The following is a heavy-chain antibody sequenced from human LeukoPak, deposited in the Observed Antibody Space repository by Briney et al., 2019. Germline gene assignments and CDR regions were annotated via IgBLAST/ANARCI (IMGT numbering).Heavy chain of an antibody. CDR3: ARATGNYDLG. D-gene: IGHD3-3*01. J-gene: IGHJ4*02. CDR2: IYSDGGT. CDR1: GFTVSNSY. Sequence: GGSLRLSCVASGFTVSNSYMSWFRQAPGKGLEWVSVIYSDGGTFYSDSVKGRFTISRDYSKSTLYLQMNSLRAEDTAMYYCARATGNYDLGWGQGTLVTVS. V-gene: IGHV3-53*01.